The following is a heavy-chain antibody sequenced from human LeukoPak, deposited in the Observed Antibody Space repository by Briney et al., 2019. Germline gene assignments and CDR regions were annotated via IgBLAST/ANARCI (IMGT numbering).Heavy chain of an antibody. CDR1: GGTFSSYA. D-gene: IGHD3-3*01. J-gene: IGHJ5*02. V-gene: IGHV1-69*13. CDR3: ARDRVTIFGVVITHNWFDP. Sequence: SVKVSCKASGGTFSSYAISWVRQAPGQGLEWMGGIIPIFGTANYAQKFQGRVTITADESTSTAYMELSSLRSEDTAVYYCARDRVTIFGVVITHNWFDPWGQGTLVTVSS. CDR2: IIPIFGTA.